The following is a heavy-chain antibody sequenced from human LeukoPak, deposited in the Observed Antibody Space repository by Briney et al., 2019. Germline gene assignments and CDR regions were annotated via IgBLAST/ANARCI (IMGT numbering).Heavy chain of an antibody. V-gene: IGHV4-59*12. J-gene: IGHJ4*02. D-gene: IGHD3-3*01. CDR3: ARELLDFWSGYYYFDY. Sequence: PSETLSLTCIVSGGSISSFYWSWIRQPPGKGLEWIGYIYYSGSTNYNPSLKSRVTISVDTSKNQFSLKLSSVTAADTAVYYCARELLDFWSGYYYFDYWGQGTLVTVSS. CDR1: GGSISSFY. CDR2: IYYSGST.